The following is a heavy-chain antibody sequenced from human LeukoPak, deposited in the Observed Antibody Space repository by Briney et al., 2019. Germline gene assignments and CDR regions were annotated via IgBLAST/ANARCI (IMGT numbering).Heavy chain of an antibody. CDR3: ARTSPVYDSSGYPEDY. CDR2: IIPIFGTA. V-gene: IGHV1-69*13. D-gene: IGHD3-22*01. CDR1: GYTFTSHD. J-gene: IGHJ4*02. Sequence: ASVKVSCKTAGYTFTSHDINWMRQAPGQGLEWMGGIIPIFGTANYAQKFQGRVTITADESTSTAYMELSSLRSEDTAVYYCARTSPVYDSSGYPEDYWGQGTLVTVSS.